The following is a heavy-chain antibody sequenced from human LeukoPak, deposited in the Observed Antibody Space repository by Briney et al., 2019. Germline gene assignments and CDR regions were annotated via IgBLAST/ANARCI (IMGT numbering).Heavy chain of an antibody. CDR2: ISAYNGNT. CDR3: ARLCSSGWYNWFDP. V-gene: IGHV1-18*01. J-gene: IGHJ5*02. Sequence: ASVKVSCKASGYTCTSYGISWVRQAPGQGLEWMGWISAYNGNTNYAQKLQGRVTMTTDTSTSTAYMELRSLRSDDTAVYYCARLCSSGWYNWFDPWGQGTLVTVSS. D-gene: IGHD6-19*01. CDR1: GYTCTSYG.